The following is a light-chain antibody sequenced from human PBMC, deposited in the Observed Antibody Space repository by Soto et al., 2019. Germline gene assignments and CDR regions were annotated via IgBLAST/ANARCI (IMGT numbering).Light chain of an antibody. J-gene: IGKJ1*01. CDR2: AAS. CDR1: QGIRDD. V-gene: IGKV1-17*01. CDR3: QQYNGYSTWT. Sequence: DIQSTYSPSSLPESVGDRVTITCRASQGIRDDLGWYQQKAGEAANRLIYAASSLHSGVPSRFSGSGSGTEITLTISSLQPDDFATYYYQQYNGYSTWTFGQGTKVDNK.